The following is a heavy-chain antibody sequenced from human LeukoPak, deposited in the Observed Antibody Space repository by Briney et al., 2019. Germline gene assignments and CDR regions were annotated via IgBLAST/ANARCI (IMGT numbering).Heavy chain of an antibody. V-gene: IGHV1-8*01. J-gene: IGHJ4*02. CDR3: ARVSRTYSSGWYPFFY. CDR2: MNPNSGNT. D-gene: IGHD6-19*01. CDR1: GYTFTSYD. Sequence: ASVKVFCKASGYTFTSYDINWVRQATGQGLEWMGWMNPNSGNTGYAQKFQGRVTMTRNTSISTAYMELSSLRSEDTAVYYCARVSRTYSSGWYPFFYWGQGTLVTVSS.